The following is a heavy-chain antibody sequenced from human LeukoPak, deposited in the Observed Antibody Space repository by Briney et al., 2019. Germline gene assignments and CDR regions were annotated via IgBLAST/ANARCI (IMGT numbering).Heavy chain of an antibody. CDR3: AKGVNSGIYYAPDY. V-gene: IGHV3-30*18. CDR1: GFTFSHYG. CDR2: ISFDGGKK. Sequence: PGGSLRLSCAASGFTFSHYGMHWVRQAPGKGLEWVAVISFDGGKKYYADSVKGRFTISRDNSKNTLYLEMNSLRAEDTALYYCAKGVNSGIYYAPDYWGQGTLVTVSS. J-gene: IGHJ4*02. D-gene: IGHD1-26*01.